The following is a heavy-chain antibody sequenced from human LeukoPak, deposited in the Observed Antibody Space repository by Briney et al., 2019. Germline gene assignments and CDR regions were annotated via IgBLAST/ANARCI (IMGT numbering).Heavy chain of an antibody. D-gene: IGHD1-26*01. CDR2: IYSGGST. Sequence: PGGSLRLSCAASGFTVSSNYMSWVRQAPGKGLEWVSVIYSGGSTYYADSVKGRFTISRDNSKNTLYLQISSLRAEDTAVYYCARGPAIVGATTGAFDIWGQGTMVTVSS. J-gene: IGHJ3*02. V-gene: IGHV3-53*01. CDR1: GFTVSSNY. CDR3: ARGPAIVGATTGAFDI.